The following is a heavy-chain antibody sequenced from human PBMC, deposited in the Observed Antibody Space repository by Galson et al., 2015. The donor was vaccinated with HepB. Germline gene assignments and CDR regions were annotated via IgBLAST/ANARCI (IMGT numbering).Heavy chain of an antibody. CDR2: INSDGSST. CDR1: GFTFSSYW. D-gene: IGHD3-3*01. J-gene: IGHJ4*02. V-gene: IGHV3-74*01. Sequence: SLRLSCAASGFTFSSYWMHWVRQAPGKGLVWVSRINSDGSSTSHADSVKGRFTISRDNAKNTLYLQMNSLRAEDTAVYYCARASGEGIGDFDYWGQGTLVTVSS. CDR3: ARASGEGIGDFDY.